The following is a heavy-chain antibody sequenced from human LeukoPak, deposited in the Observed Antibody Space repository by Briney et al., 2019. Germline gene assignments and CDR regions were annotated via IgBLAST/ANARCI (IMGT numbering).Heavy chain of an antibody. CDR1: GFTFSSYA. Sequence: TGGSLRLSCAASGFTFSSYAMTWVRQAPGKGLEWVSTISGNGGVTYYADSVKGRFTISRDNSRNTLYLQMNSLRAEDTAVYYCAKGYPYYYYGMDVWGQGTTVTVSS. D-gene: IGHD1-1*01. J-gene: IGHJ6*02. CDR2: ISGNGGVT. CDR3: AKGYPYYYYGMDV. V-gene: IGHV3-23*01.